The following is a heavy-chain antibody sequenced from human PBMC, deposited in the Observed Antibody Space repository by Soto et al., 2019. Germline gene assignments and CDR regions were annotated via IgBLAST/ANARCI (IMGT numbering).Heavy chain of an antibody. Sequence: SETLSLTCSVSGDSIGTYYWSWVRQPPGKGLEWLGFVHYSGSTQYNPSLKGRVTISVDTSKNQLSLKLRSVTAADTAVYYCARESEGGNLHDWFDPWGQGTLVTVSS. CDR2: VHYSGST. CDR3: ARESEGGNLHDWFDP. CDR1: GDSIGTYY. D-gene: IGHD3-16*01. J-gene: IGHJ5*02. V-gene: IGHV4-59*01.